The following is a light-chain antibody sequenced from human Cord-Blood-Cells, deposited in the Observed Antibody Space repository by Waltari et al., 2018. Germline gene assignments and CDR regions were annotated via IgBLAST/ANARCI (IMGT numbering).Light chain of an antibody. J-gene: IGLJ2*01. CDR1: SSDVGGYTH. Sequence: QSALTQPSSVSGSPGQSVTISCTGTSSDVGGYTHVSWYQQHPCKAPKLMNYDVNKRPSVFPGLFSGSKSDNAASLTISLLPADDEAEYCCCSYASSYTLFGGGTKLTVL. V-gene: IGLV2-11*01. CDR2: DVN. CDR3: CSYASSYTL.